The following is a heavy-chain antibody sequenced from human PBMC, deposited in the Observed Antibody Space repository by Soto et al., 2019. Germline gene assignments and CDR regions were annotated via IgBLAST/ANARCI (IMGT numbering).Heavy chain of an antibody. V-gene: IGHV3-53*01. CDR3: ARVNSAWALHY. D-gene: IGHD1-26*01. J-gene: IGHJ4*02. CDR2: IYADGNT. Sequence: GGSLRLSCVGSGFSVYSVYMSWVRQAPGKGLEWVSVIYADGNTYYADSVKGRFTISRDNSKNTLYLQMNTLRADDTAVYYCARVNSAWALHYWGQGTLVTVSS. CDR1: GFSVYSVY.